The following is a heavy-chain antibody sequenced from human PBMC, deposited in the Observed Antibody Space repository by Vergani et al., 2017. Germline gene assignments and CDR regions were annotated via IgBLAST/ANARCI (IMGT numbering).Heavy chain of an antibody. CDR1: GFTFSSYA. CDR3: ARDQSPYTSGSRSWFDP. D-gene: IGHD3-10*01. CDR2: ISGSGVST. Sequence: EVQLLESGGGLVQPGGSLRLSCAASGFTFSSYAMSWVRQAPGKGLEWVSAISGSGVSTYYADSVKGRFTISRDNSKNSLYLQMNSLRAEDKAVYYCARDQSPYTSGSRSWFDPWGQGTLVTVSS. V-gene: IGHV3-23*01. J-gene: IGHJ5*02.